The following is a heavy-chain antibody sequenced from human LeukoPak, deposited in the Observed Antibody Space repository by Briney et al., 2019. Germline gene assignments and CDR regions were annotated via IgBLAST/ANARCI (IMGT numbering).Heavy chain of an antibody. J-gene: IGHJ4*02. Sequence: PGGSLRLSCAPSGFTFRNYAMHWVRQAPGKGLEWVAVISYAGSNERYADSVKGRFTISRDNSKNTLFLQMNSLRAEDTAVYYCAKDSRRNSGSYVFDYWGQGTLVTVSS. CDR2: ISYAGSNE. CDR3: AKDSRRNSGSYVFDY. D-gene: IGHD1-26*01. CDR1: GFTFRNYA. V-gene: IGHV3-30*04.